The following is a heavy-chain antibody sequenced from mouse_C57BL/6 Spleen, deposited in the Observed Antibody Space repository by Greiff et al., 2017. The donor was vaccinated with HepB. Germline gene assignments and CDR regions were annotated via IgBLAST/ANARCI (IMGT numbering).Heavy chain of an antibody. J-gene: IGHJ2*01. CDR1: GFTFSSYA. Sequence: DVQLVESGGGLVKPGGSLKLSCAASGFTFSSYAMSWVRQTPEKRLEWVATISDGGSYTYYPDNVKGRFTISRDNAKNNLYLQMSHLKSEDTAMYYCARDYHDGYYENYFDYWGQGTTLTVSS. CDR3: ARDYHDGYYENYFDY. V-gene: IGHV5-4*01. D-gene: IGHD2-3*01. CDR2: ISDGGSYT.